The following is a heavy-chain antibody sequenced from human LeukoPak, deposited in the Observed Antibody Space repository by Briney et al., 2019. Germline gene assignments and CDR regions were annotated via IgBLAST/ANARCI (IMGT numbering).Heavy chain of an antibody. D-gene: IGHD3-22*01. CDR2: IWYDGSNK. Sequence: GGSLRLSCAASGFTFSSYGMHWVRQAPGKGLEGVAVIWYDGSNKYYSDSVKGRFTISRDNSKNTLYLQMNSLRAEDTAVYYCARDPLPFDSSGYNLDYWGQGTLVTVSS. CDR3: ARDPLPFDSSGYNLDY. V-gene: IGHV3-33*01. CDR1: GFTFSSYG. J-gene: IGHJ4*02.